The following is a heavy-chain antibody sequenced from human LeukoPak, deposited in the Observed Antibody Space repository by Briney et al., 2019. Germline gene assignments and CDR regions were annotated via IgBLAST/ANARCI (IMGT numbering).Heavy chain of an antibody. D-gene: IGHD6-19*01. CDR1: GYTFTGYY. V-gene: IGHV1-2*02. J-gene: IGHJ4*02. CDR3: ARGVAVVGIDY. Sequence: ASVKLSCKASGYTFTGYYLHWVGQAPGQGLEWMGWINPNSGATNYAQKFQGRVPMTRDTSISTAYMELSSLRFDDTAVYYCARGVAVVGIDYWGQGTLVNVSS. CDR2: INPNSGAT.